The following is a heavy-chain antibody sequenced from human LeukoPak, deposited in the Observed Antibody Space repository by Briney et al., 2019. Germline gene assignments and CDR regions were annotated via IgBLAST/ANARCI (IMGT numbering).Heavy chain of an antibody. D-gene: IGHD6-13*01. CDR2: ISYDGSNK. CDR3: ARPYSSSWYFWFDP. CDR1: GFTVSSNY. Sequence: GGSLRLSCAASGFTVSSNYMSWVRQAPGKGLEWVAVISYDGSNKYYADSVKGRFTISRDNSKNTLYLQMNSLRAEDTAVYYCARPYSSSWYFWFDPWGQGTLVTVSS. J-gene: IGHJ5*02. V-gene: IGHV3-30-3*01.